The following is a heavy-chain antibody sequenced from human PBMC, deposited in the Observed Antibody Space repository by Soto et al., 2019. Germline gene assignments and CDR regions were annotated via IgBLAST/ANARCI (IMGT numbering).Heavy chain of an antibody. Sequence: GESLKISCKTSGYRFTNYWIGWVRQMPGKGLEWVGLIYPGDSDTRYSASFQGQVTISADKSIATAYLQWSSLKASDSAIYYCGRRNIIVGPSSLYYYGIDVWGQGTTVTVSS. D-gene: IGHD3-22*01. J-gene: IGHJ6*02. CDR3: GRRNIIVGPSSLYYYGIDV. V-gene: IGHV5-51*01. CDR2: IYPGDSDT. CDR1: GYRFTNYW.